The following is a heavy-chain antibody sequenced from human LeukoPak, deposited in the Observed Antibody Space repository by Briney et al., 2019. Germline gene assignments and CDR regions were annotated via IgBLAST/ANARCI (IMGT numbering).Heavy chain of an antibody. V-gene: IGHV4-38-2*02. J-gene: IGHJ3*02. CDR2: IYHSGTT. Sequence: SETLSLTCTVSSYSISSGYYWGWIRQPPGKGLEWIGSIYHSGTTSYNPSLKSRVTTSVDTSKNQFSLKLSSVTAADTAVYYCARNFPSSSDAFDIWGQGTMVTVSS. D-gene: IGHD6-6*01. CDR1: SYSISSGYY. CDR3: ARNFPSSSDAFDI.